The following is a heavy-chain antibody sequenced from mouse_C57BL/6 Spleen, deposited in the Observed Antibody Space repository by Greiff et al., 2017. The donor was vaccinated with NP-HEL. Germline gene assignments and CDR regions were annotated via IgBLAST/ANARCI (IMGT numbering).Heavy chain of an antibody. CDR1: GYSFTDYN. D-gene: IGHD3-2*02. Sequence: EVKLMESGPELVKPGASVKISCKASGYSFTDYNMNWVKQSNGKSLEWIGVINPNYGTTSYNQKFKGKATLTVDQSSSTAYMQLNSLTSEDSAVYYCARSAAQGGDYYAMDYWGQGTSVTVSS. CDR2: INPNYGTT. CDR3: ARSAAQGGDYYAMDY. J-gene: IGHJ4*01. V-gene: IGHV1-39*01.